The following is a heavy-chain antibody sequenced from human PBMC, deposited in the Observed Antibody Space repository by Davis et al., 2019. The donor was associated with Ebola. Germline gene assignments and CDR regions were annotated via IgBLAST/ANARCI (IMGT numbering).Heavy chain of an antibody. CDR2: INPSGGST. V-gene: IGHV1-46*01. CDR1: GYTFTSYY. J-gene: IGHJ4*02. D-gene: IGHD6-6*01. CDR3: ACSFYSSSSDY. Sequence: AASVKVSCKASGYTFTSYYMHWVRQAPGQGLEWMGIINPSGGSTSYAQKFQGRVTMTRDTSTSTVYMELRSLRSDDTAVYYCACSFYSSSSDYWGQGTLVTVSS.